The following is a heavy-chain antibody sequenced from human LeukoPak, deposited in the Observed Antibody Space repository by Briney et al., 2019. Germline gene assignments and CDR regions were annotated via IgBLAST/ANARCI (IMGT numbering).Heavy chain of an antibody. CDR2: LYDSENT. D-gene: IGHD5-18*01. CDR1: GDSISYGY. V-gene: IGHV4-59*01. Sequence: PSETLSLTCIVSGDSISYGYWSWLRQPPGRGLEWIGHLYDSENTNYSPSLMSRVTISVDTSRNQFSLKVTSVTAADTALYYCARGRVARYRYGLPAPFSFDFWGQGILVSVSS. CDR3: ARGRVARYRYGLPAPFSFDF. J-gene: IGHJ4*02.